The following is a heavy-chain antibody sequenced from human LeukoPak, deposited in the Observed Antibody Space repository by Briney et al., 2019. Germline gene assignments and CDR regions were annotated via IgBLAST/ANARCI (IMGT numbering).Heavy chain of an antibody. CDR1: GFTFGDYA. J-gene: IGHJ4*02. CDR2: IRSKAYGGTT. V-gene: IGHV3-49*03. Sequence: GGSLRLSCTASGFTFGDYAMSWFRQAPGKGMEWVGFIRSKAYGGTTEYAASVKGRFTISRDDSKSIAYLQMNSLKTEDTAVYYCTRDSEQWLVCGFDYWGQGTLVTVSS. CDR3: TRDSEQWLVCGFDY. D-gene: IGHD6-19*01.